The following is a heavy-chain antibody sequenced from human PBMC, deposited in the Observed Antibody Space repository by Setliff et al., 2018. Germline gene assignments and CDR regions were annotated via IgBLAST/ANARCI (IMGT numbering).Heavy chain of an antibody. J-gene: IGHJ4*02. CDR3: ARGPRHNFWSGYYLVAVNY. CDR2: ISGYNGNT. CDR1: GYTFTSYG. V-gene: IGHV1-18*01. Sequence: GASVKVSCKASGYTFTSYGFSWVRQAPGQGLEWMGWISGYNGNTNYAQKVQGRVTMTRNTSISTAYMELSSLRFEDTAVYYCARGPRHNFWSGYYLVAVNYWGQGTLVTVSS. D-gene: IGHD3-3*01.